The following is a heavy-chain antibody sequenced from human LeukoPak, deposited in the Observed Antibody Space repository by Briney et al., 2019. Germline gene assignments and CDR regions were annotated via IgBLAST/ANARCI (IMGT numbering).Heavy chain of an antibody. Sequence: RSGGSLRLSCAASGFTFDDYGMSWVRQAPGKGLEWVSGINWNGGTTGYADSVKGRFTISRDNAKNSLYLQMNSLRAEDTAVYYCARDAGYYGSGSYLAYWGQGTLVTVSS. CDR1: GFTFDDYG. J-gene: IGHJ4*02. D-gene: IGHD3-10*01. CDR3: ARDAGYYGSGSYLAY. V-gene: IGHV3-20*04. CDR2: INWNGGTT.